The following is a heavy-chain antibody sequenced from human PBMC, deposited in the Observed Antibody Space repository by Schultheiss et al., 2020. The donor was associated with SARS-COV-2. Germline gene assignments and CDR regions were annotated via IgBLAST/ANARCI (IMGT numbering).Heavy chain of an antibody. J-gene: IGHJ6*02. CDR1: GGSFSGYY. V-gene: IGHV4-34*01. CDR2: INHSGST. D-gene: IGHD1-14*01. Sequence: SETLSLTCAVYGGSFSGYYWSWIRQPPGKGLEWIGEINHSGSTNYNPSLKSRVTISVDTSKNQFSLKLSSVTAADTAVYYCARAAPYKGYYYGMDDWGQGATVTVSS. CDR3: ARAAPYKGYYYGMDD.